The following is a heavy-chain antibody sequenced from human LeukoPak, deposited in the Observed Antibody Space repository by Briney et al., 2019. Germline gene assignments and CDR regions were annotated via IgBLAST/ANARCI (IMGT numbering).Heavy chain of an antibody. J-gene: IGHJ3*02. V-gene: IGHV4-59*01. D-gene: IGHD3-10*01. CDR2: IYYSGYT. Sequence: SETLSLTCTVSGGSISSYYWSWIRQPPGKGLEWIGYIYYSGYTNYNPSLKSRVTISVDTSKNQFSLKLSSVTAADTAVCYCARGITMVRGVIIGPYDAFDIWGQGTMVTVSS. CDR1: GGSISSYY. CDR3: ARGITMVRGVIIGPYDAFDI.